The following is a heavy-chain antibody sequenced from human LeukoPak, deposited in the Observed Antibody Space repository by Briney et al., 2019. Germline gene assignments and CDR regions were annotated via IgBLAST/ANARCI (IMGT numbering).Heavy chain of an antibody. CDR2: MSGTGYHTYYADSDKT. V-gene: IGHV3-23*01. Sequence: GGSLRLSCTASGFDFNNYAMSWVRQGPGQRLEWVSAMSGTGYHTYYADSDKTYYADSVKGRFTISRDNSKSTLYLHMNNLRLEDTAIYYCAKGAAIDHWGQGTLVTVSS. CDR1: GFDFNNYA. J-gene: IGHJ4*02. CDR3: AKGAAIDH.